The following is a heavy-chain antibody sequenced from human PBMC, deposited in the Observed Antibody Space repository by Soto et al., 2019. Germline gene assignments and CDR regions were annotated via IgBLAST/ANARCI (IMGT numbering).Heavy chain of an antibody. D-gene: IGHD3-3*01. J-gene: IGHJ4*02. CDR1: GFTFNNFA. CDR2: ISDDGHDT. CDR3: AKVLFGFTYGKFDY. V-gene: IGHV3-23*01. Sequence: EVQLLGSGGGLVQPGGSLRLSCAAFGFTFNNFAMSWVRQAPGKGLEWVSGISDDGHDTFYADSVKGRFTISRDNSKNTLYLQMNSLRAEDTAVYYCAKVLFGFTYGKFDYWGQGTLVTVSS.